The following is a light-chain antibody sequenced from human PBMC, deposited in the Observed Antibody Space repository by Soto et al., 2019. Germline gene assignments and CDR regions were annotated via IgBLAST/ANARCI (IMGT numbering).Light chain of an antibody. J-gene: IGKJ5*01. CDR1: QSVSSSY. CDR3: QQYGSSLIT. Sequence: EIVLTQSPDTLSLSPGQRATLSCRASQSVSSSYLAWYQQKPGQAPRLLMYGASSRATGIPDRFRGSGSGTDFTLTISRLEPEDFAVYYCQQYGSSLITFGQGTRLEIK. CDR2: GAS. V-gene: IGKV3-20*01.